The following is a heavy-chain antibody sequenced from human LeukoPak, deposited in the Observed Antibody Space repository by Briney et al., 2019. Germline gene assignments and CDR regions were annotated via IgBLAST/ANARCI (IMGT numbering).Heavy chain of an antibody. Sequence: PSETLSLTCAVYGGSFSGYYWSWIRQPPGKGLEWIGGINHSGSTNYNPSLKSRVTISVDTSKNQFSLKLSSVTAADTAVYYCARSIAAAGFARHYYYGMDVWGQGTTVTVSS. CDR1: GGSFSGYY. CDR3: ARSIAAAGFARHYYYGMDV. D-gene: IGHD6-13*01. J-gene: IGHJ6*02. CDR2: INHSGST. V-gene: IGHV4-34*01.